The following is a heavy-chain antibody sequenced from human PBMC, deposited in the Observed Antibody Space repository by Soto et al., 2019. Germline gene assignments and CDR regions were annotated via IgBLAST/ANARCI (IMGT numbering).Heavy chain of an antibody. CDR2: IWYDGSNK. CDR1: GFTFSSYG. Sequence: QVQLVESGGGVVQPGRSLRLSCAASGFTFSSYGMHWVRQAPGKGLEWVAVIWYDGSNKYYADSVKGRFTISRDNSKNTLYLQMNSLRAEDTAVYYCASGPFRYCSGGSCWRMDYWGQGTLVTVSS. CDR3: ASGPFRYCSGGSCWRMDY. J-gene: IGHJ4*02. D-gene: IGHD2-15*01. V-gene: IGHV3-33*01.